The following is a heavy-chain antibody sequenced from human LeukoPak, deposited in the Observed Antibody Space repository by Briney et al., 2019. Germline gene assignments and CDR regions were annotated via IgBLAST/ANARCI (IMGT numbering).Heavy chain of an antibody. CDR3: PSGSGWYSPDY. D-gene: IGHD6-19*01. Sequence: GGSLRLTCTISGFTFGDYVLNWFRQAPGKGLEWVGFIRSKTYGGTTEYAASVKDRFTISRDDSKSIVYLQMNSLKTEDTAVYYCPSGSGWYSPDYWGQGTLVTVSS. CDR2: IRSKTYGGTT. J-gene: IGHJ4*02. V-gene: IGHV3-49*03. CDR1: GFTFGDYV.